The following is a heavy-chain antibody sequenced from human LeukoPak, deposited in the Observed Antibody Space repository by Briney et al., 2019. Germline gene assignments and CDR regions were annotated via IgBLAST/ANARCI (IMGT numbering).Heavy chain of an antibody. Sequence: SETLSLTCTVSGGSISSYYWSWIRQPPGKGLEWIGYIYYSGSTNYNPSLKSRVTISVDTSKNQFSLKLSSVTAADTAVYYCARDKYSSSWKGYYYYYYGMDVWGQGTTVTVSS. V-gene: IGHV4-59*01. CDR3: ARDKYSSSWKGYYYYYYGMDV. D-gene: IGHD6-13*01. J-gene: IGHJ6*02. CDR2: IYYSGST. CDR1: GGSISSYY.